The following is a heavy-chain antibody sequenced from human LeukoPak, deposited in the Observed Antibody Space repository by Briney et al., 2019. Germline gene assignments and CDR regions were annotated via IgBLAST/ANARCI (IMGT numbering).Heavy chain of an antibody. D-gene: IGHD3-9*01. CDR3: ARGDDILTGYYYFDY. J-gene: IGHJ4*02. Sequence: ASVKVSCKASGYTFTSYGISWVRQAPGQGLEWMGWISAYNGNTNYAQKLQGRVTMTTDTSTSTAYMELRSLRSDDTAVYYCARGDDILTGYYYFDYWGQGTLVTVPS. V-gene: IGHV1-18*01. CDR1: GYTFTSYG. CDR2: ISAYNGNT.